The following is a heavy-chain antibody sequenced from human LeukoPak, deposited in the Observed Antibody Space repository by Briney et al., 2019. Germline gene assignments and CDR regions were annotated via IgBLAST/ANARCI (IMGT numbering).Heavy chain of an antibody. J-gene: IGHJ4*02. CDR3: ARGGLGYCSSTSCPPPDY. CDR2: IKEDGSEK. Sequence: GGSLRLSCAASGFTFSNYWMSWVRQAPGKGLEWVANIKEDGSEKYYVDSVKGRFTISRDNAKNSLSLQMNSLTAEDTAVYYCARGGLGYCSSTSCPPPDYWGQGTLVTVSS. D-gene: IGHD2-2*01. CDR1: GFTFSNYW. V-gene: IGHV3-7*03.